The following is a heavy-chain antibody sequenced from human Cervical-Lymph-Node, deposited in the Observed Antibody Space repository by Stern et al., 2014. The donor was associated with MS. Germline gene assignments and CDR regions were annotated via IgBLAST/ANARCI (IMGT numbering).Heavy chain of an antibody. CDR3: ARWRGFQSEYEY. V-gene: IGHV3-7*01. J-gene: IGHJ4*02. Sequence: EVQLVESGGGLVQPGGSLTLSCAASGFILGSFSMSWVRQAPGKGLEWVANIKEDGSVKDYLESVKGRFSISRDIAQNSLYLQMNSLRDEDTAVYYCARWRGFQSEYEYWGQGTLVTVSS. CDR2: IKEDGSVK. D-gene: IGHD3-10*01. CDR1: GFILGSFS.